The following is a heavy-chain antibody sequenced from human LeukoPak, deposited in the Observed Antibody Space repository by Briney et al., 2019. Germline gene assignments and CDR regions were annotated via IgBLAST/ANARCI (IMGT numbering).Heavy chain of an antibody. V-gene: IGHV5-10-1*01. CDR3: ANPMTGAPDFFDM. CDR1: VYRFTTYW. J-gene: IGHJ3*02. D-gene: IGHD3-9*01. Sequence: GESLSISCKGSVYRFTTYWISWVREIRGKVLECMWRIVPSDSYTYSRPFFQGLATISADTSISASYLQWSSLKAPTTAIYFWANPMTGAPDFFDMCGEGTMVTVS. CDR2: IVPSDSYT.